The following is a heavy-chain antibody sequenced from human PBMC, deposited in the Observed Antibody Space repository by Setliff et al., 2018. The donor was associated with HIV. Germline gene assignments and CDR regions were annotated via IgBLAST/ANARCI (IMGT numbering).Heavy chain of an antibody. CDR1: GYTFTSYG. D-gene: IGHD3-10*01. Sequence: ASVKVSCKASGYTFTSYGISWVRQAPGQGLEWMGWISSYNGYTKYAQKVQDRVTMTRDTSTSTVYMELSSLRSEDTAVYFCARSYYGSGSYQGVLDYWGQGTLVTVSS. V-gene: IGHV1-18*01. CDR2: ISSYNGYT. J-gene: IGHJ4*02. CDR3: ARSYYGSGSYQGVLDY.